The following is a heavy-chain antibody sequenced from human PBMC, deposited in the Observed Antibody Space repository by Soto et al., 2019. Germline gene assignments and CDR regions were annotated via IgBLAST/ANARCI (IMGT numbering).Heavy chain of an antibody. Sequence: QVQLVQSGAEVKKPGSSVKVSCKASGGTFSSYAISWVRQAPGQGLEWMGGIIPIFGTADYAQKFQGRVTITADESTSTGNMERSSLISEDTAVYYCASHYDSSGYYYRGLDYWGQGTLVTVSS. CDR1: GGTFSSYA. CDR2: IIPIFGTA. V-gene: IGHV1-69*12. CDR3: ASHYDSSGYYYRGLDY. D-gene: IGHD3-22*01. J-gene: IGHJ4*02.